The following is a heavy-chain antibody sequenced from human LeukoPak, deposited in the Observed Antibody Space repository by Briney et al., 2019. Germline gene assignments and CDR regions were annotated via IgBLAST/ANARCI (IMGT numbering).Heavy chain of an antibody. CDR2: IYYSGST. CDR1: GGSISTYY. J-gene: IGHJ3*02. Sequence: PSETLSLTCTVSGGSISTYYWSWIRQPPGKGLEWIGNIYYSGSTNYNPSLKSRVTISVDTSKNQFSLKLTAVTAADTAVYYCARLSGNSDAFDIWGQGTMVTVSS. CDR3: ARLSGNSDAFDI. D-gene: IGHD4-23*01. V-gene: IGHV4-59*08.